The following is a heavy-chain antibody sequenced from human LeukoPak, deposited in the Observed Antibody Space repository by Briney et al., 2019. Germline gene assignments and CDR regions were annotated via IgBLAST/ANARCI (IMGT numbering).Heavy chain of an antibody. V-gene: IGHV4-59*01. Sequence: SETLSLTCTVSGGSISSYYWSWIRQPPGKGLEWIGYIDYSGSTNYNPSLKSRVTISVDTSKNQLSLKLNSVTAADTAVYYCARGTMMVGPWGQGTLVTVSS. CDR2: IDYSGST. D-gene: IGHD3-22*01. J-gene: IGHJ5*02. CDR1: GGSISSYY. CDR3: ARGTMMVGP.